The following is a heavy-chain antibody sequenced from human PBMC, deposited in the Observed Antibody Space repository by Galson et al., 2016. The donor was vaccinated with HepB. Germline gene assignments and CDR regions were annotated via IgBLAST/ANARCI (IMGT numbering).Heavy chain of an antibody. Sequence: SETLSLTCTVSGTSITSSYWSWIRQPPGKGLEWIGYIYHSGDTNYNPSLKSRVTMSVDTSKSQFSLKLSSVTAADTAVYYCARRVAWGSGYYEYGGQGTLVPVSS. J-gene: IGHJ4*02. CDR2: IYHSGDT. V-gene: IGHV4-59*08. CDR1: GTSITSSY. D-gene: IGHD3-22*01. CDR3: ARRVAWGSGYYEY.